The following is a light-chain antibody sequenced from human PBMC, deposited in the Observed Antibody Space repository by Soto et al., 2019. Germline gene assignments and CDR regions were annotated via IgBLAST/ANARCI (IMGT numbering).Light chain of an antibody. CDR1: SSDVGNYNR. CDR3: SSLTTSDTWV. V-gene: IGLV2-14*02. J-gene: IGLJ3*02. CDR2: VVK. Sequence: QSALTQPASVSGSPGQSITISCSGGSSDVGNYNRVSWYRQHPGKAPQLIVYVVKNRPSGVSNRFSGSKSGNTASLTISGLQAEDEADYFCSSLTTSDTWVIGGGTKLTVL.